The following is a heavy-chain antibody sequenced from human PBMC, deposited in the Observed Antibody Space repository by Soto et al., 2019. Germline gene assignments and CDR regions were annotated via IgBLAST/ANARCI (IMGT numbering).Heavy chain of an antibody. CDR3: ARDRDSSSWYNFDY. J-gene: IGHJ4*02. CDR2: VYYSGST. Sequence: LSLTCTVSGGSISSGGYYWSWIRQHPGKGLEWIGYVYYSGSTYYNPSLKSRVTISVDTSKNQFSLKLSSVTAADTAVYYCARDRDSSSWYNFDYWGQGTLVTVSS. D-gene: IGHD6-13*01. V-gene: IGHV4-31*03. CDR1: GGSISSGGYY.